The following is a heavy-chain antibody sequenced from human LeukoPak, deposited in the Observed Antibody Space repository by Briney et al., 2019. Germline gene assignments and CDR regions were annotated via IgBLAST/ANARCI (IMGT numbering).Heavy chain of an antibody. CDR2: INPSGGST. J-gene: IGHJ3*02. Sequence: GASVKVSCKASGYTFTSYYMHWVRQAPGQGLEWMGIINPSGGSTSYAQKFQGRVTMTRDTSTSTVYMELSSLRSEDTPVYYCARAYCSSTSCSDAFDIWGQGTMVTVSS. CDR3: ARAYCSSTSCSDAFDI. CDR1: GYTFTSYY. D-gene: IGHD2-2*01. V-gene: IGHV1-46*01.